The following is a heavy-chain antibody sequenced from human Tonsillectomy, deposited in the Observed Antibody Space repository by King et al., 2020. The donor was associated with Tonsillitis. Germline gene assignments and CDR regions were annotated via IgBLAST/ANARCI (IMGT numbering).Heavy chain of an antibody. Sequence: QLVQSGPEVKRPGASVTVSCKASGYSFTSYGITWVRQAPGQGLEWMGWINTRNGHTDHGQMVQGRVTMTTDTYTATAYMELSSLTSDDTAVYYCVSGRDFDYWGLGTLVTVSS. V-gene: IGHV1-18*01. CDR3: VSGRDFDY. J-gene: IGHJ4*02. CDR2: INTRNGHT. CDR1: GYSFTSYG.